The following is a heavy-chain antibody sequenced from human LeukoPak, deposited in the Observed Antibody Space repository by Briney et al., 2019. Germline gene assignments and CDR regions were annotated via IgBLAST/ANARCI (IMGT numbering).Heavy chain of an antibody. D-gene: IGHD1/OR15-1a*01. J-gene: IGHJ4*02. V-gene: IGHV4-34*01. CDR3: AKDSPSRTATTEVPVDY. Sequence: SETLSLTCAVYGGSFSGYYWSWIRQPPGKGLEWIGEINHRGGTNYNPSLKSRVTISLDTSKNHFSLKLTSVTAADTAVYYCAKDSPSRTATTEVPVDYWGQGTLVTVSS. CDR2: INHRGGT. CDR1: GGSFSGYY.